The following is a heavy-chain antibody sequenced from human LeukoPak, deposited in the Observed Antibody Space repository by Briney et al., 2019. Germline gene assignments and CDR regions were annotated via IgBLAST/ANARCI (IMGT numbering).Heavy chain of an antibody. D-gene: IGHD6-19*01. CDR3: ARIPNSSGWYFDY. CDR2: INAGNGNT. J-gene: IGHJ4*02. V-gene: IGHV1-3*01. Sequence: ASVKVSCKASGYTFTSYAMHWVRQAPGQRLEWMGWINAGNGNTKYSQKFQGRVTITRDTSASTAYMELSSLRSEDTAVYYCARIPNSSGWYFDYWGQGTLVTVSS. CDR1: GYTFTSYA.